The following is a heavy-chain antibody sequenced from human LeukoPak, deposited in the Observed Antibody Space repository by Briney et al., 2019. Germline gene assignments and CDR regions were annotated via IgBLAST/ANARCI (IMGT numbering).Heavy chain of an antibody. CDR1: GFTFSSYS. D-gene: IGHD2-2*01. J-gene: IGHJ4*02. CDR3: TRPDIVVVPAAIYY. V-gene: IGHV3-49*04. Sequence: PGGSLRLSCAASGFTFSSYSMNWVRQAPGKGLEWVGFIRSKAYGGTTEYAASVNGRFTISRDDSKSIAYLQMNSLKTEDTAVYYCTRPDIVVVPAAIYYWGQGTLVTVSS. CDR2: IRSKAYGGTT.